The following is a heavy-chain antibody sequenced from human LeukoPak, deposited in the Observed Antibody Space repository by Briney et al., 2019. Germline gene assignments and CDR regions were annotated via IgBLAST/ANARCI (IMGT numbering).Heavy chain of an antibody. Sequence: PGGSLRLSCAASGFTSTNYAMNWVRRAPGKGLEWVSVLIGSSGSTDYADSVKGRFTISRDTSKNTLFLRMNSLRAEDTAIYYCAKGAYDYIEIGYFDSWGQGTLVTVSS. CDR3: AKGAYDYIEIGYFDS. CDR2: LIGSSGST. D-gene: IGHD5-12*01. CDR1: GFTSTNYA. J-gene: IGHJ4*02. V-gene: IGHV3-23*01.